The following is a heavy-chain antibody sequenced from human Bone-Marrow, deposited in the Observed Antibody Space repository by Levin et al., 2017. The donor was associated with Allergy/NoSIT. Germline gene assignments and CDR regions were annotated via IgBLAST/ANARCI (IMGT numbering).Heavy chain of an antibody. CDR2: INTYTGNP. Sequence: GESLKISCKASGYTFTTSAMNWVRQVPGQGLEWMGWINTYTGNPTYAQGFTGRFVFSMDTSVSTAYLQISSLKADDTAIYYCARSRRVATTTTIGNYFDPWGQGTLITVSS. D-gene: IGHD1-7*01. V-gene: IGHV7-4-1*02. J-gene: IGHJ5*02. CDR3: ARSRRVATTTTIGNYFDP. CDR1: GYTFTTSA.